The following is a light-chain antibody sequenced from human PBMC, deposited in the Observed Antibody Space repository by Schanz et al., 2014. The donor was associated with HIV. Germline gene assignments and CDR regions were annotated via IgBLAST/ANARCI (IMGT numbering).Light chain of an antibody. CDR1: QDISNY. CDR3: QQLNNFFT. Sequence: DFQMTQSPSSLSASVGDRVTITCRASQDISNYLAWYQQRPGQVPRLLIDSASTLQTGVPSRFSGSGSGTEFTLTISSVQPEDFATYYCQQLNNFFTFGGGTRVEVK. V-gene: IGKV1-27*01. CDR2: SAS. J-gene: IGKJ4*01.